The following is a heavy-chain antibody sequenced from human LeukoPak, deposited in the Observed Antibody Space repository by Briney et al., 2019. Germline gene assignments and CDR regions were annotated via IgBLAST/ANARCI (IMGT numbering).Heavy chain of an antibody. CDR3: ARDQRCSGGICYYYGLDV. CDR2: ISNSGSTI. CDR1: GFTFSDHY. D-gene: IGHD2-15*01. Sequence: GGSLRLSCAASGFTFSDHYMSWIRQAPGKGLEWVSYISNSGSTIYYADSVKGRFTGSRDNAKNSLYLQMNSLRAEDTAVYYCARDQRCSGGICYYYGLDVWGQGTTITVSS. J-gene: IGHJ6*02. V-gene: IGHV3-11*01.